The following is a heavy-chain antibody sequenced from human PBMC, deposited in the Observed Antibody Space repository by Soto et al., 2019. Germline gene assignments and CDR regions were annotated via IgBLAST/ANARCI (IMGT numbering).Heavy chain of an antibody. J-gene: IGHJ3*02. CDR1: GYSFISYW. D-gene: IGHD2-2*03. V-gene: IGHV5-51*01. Sequence: GESLKISCKTSGYSFISYWVAWVRQRPGKGLEWMGTFYPGDSTSTYSPSFQGQVTISVDKSISTAYLHLSSLKASDTAMYYCARIIGYCRNNDCSWTFDIWGQGTTVTVSS. CDR2: FYPGDSTS. CDR3: ARIIGYCRNNDCSWTFDI.